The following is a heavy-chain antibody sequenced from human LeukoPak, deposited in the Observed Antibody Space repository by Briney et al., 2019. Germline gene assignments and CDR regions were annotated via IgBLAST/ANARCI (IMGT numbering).Heavy chain of an antibody. D-gene: IGHD1-1*01. V-gene: IGHV6-1*01. CDR3: ARSTGPIDY. J-gene: IGHJ4*02. Sequence: SQTLSLTCAVSGDIFSRNSAAWNWMRQSRSRGLEWLERTYYRSKWYTYYAVSVKSRISINRDTSKNQISLQLNSVTPEDTAVYYRARSTGPIDYWGQGTLVTVSS. CDR2: TYYRSKWYT. CDR1: GDIFSRNSAA.